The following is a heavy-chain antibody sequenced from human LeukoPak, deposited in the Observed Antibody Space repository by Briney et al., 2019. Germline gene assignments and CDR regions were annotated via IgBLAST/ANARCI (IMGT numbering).Heavy chain of an antibody. D-gene: IGHD3-10*01. CDR1: GFTVSSNY. CDR2: ISWNSGSI. J-gene: IGHJ4*02. Sequence: GGSLRLSCAASGFTVSSNYMSWVRQAPGKGLEWVSAISWNSGSIGYADSVKGRFTISRDNAKNSMYLQMNSLRAEDTALYYCANFGGSFDYWGQGTLVTVSS. V-gene: IGHV3-9*01. CDR3: ANFGGSFDY.